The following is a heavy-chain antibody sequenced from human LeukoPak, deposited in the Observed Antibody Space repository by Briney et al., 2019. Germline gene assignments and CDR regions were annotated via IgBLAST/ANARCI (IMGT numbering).Heavy chain of an antibody. CDR3: ARHYDFWSGYYLSDAFDI. Sequence: SETLSLTCTVSGGSISSYYWSWIRQPPGKGLEWIGYIYYSGSTNYNPSLKSRVTISVDTSKNQFSLKLSSVTAADTAVYYCARHYDFWSGYYLSDAFDIWGQGTMVTVSS. CDR1: GGSISSYY. D-gene: IGHD3-3*01. J-gene: IGHJ3*02. CDR2: IYYSGST. V-gene: IGHV4-59*08.